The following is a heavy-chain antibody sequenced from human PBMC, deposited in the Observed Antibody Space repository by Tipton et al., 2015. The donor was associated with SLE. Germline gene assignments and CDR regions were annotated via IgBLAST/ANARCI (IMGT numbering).Heavy chain of an antibody. CDR1: GGSISSYY. CDR2: IYYSGST. V-gene: IGHV4-59*12. Sequence: TLSLTCTVSGGSISSYYWSCIRQPPGKGLEWIGYIYYSGSTNYNPSLKSRVTISVDTSKNQFSLKLSSVTAADTAVYYCARDQGDSSGPYVMGVWGQGTAATVSS. D-gene: IGHD3-22*01. CDR3: ARDQGDSSGPYVMGV. J-gene: IGHJ6*02.